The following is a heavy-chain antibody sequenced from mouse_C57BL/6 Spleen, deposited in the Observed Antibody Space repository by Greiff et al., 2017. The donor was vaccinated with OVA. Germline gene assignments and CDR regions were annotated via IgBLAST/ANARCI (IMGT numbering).Heavy chain of an antibody. D-gene: IGHD1-1*01. Sequence: QVQLQQSGAELVRPGASVKLSCKASGYTFTDYYINWVKQRPGQGLEWIARIYPGSGHTYYNEKFKGKATLTAEKSSSTAYMQLSRLTSEDSAVYFCARNNFAYYCSSHWYFDVWGTGTTVTVSS. CDR3: ARNNFAYYCSSHWYFDV. J-gene: IGHJ1*03. V-gene: IGHV1-76*01. CDR1: GYTFTDYY. CDR2: IYPGSGHT.